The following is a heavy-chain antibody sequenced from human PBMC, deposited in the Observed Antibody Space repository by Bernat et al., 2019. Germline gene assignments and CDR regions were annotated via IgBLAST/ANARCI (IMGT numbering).Heavy chain of an antibody. Sequence: EVQLVESGGGLVKPGRSLRLSCAASGFTFSNAWMSWVRQAPGKGLEWVGRIKSKTDGGTTDYAAPVKGRFTISRDDSKNTLYLQMNSLKTEDTAVYYCTTGEYSGYDWIYYFDYWGQGTLVTVSS. CDR3: TTGEYSGYDWIYYFDY. CDR2: IKSKTDGGTT. J-gene: IGHJ4*02. D-gene: IGHD5-12*01. V-gene: IGHV3-15*01. CDR1: GFTFSNAW.